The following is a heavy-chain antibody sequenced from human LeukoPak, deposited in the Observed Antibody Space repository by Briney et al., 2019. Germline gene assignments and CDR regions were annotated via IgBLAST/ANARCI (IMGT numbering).Heavy chain of an antibody. CDR1: GGSFSGYY. Sequence: PSETLSLTCAVYGGSFSGYYWSWIRQPPGKGLEWIGEINHSGSTNYNPSLKSRVTISVDTSKNQFSLKRSSVTAADTAVYYCARGVRYYDSSGYYYHYFDYWGQGTLVTVSS. D-gene: IGHD3-22*01. V-gene: IGHV4-34*01. CDR2: INHSGST. CDR3: ARGVRYYDSSGYYYHYFDY. J-gene: IGHJ4*02.